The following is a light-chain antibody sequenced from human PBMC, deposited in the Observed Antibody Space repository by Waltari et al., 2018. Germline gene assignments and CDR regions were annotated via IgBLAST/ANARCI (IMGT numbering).Light chain of an antibody. CDR2: GVN. CDR1: SSDIGYYNA. Sequence: QAAPTQPPSVSGSPGQSVTISCTGTSSDIGYYNAVSWYQQHPGKAPKRRIYGVNKRPSGVSDRFSGSKSGYTASLTIAGLQAEDESDYYCNSYAGSNTWIFGGGTRLTVL. J-gene: IGLJ2*01. CDR3: NSYAGSNTWI. V-gene: IGLV2-11*01.